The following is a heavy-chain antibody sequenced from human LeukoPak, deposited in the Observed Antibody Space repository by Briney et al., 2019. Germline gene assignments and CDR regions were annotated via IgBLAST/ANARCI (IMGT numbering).Heavy chain of an antibody. CDR3: GTWTTVASYFDY. V-gene: IGHV3-43*02. CDR1: GFTFDDYA. Sequence: GGSLRLSCAASGFTFDDYAMHWVRQAPGKGLEWVSLISGDGGSTYYADSVKGRFTISRDNAKNSLYLQMNSLRAEDTAVYYCGTWTTVASYFDYWGQGTLVTVSS. J-gene: IGHJ4*02. D-gene: IGHD4-17*01. CDR2: ISGDGGST.